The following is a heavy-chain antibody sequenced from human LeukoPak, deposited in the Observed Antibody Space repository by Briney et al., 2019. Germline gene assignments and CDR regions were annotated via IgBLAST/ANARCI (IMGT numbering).Heavy chain of an antibody. Sequence: GGSLRLSCAASGFAFSSYGMHWVRQAPVKGLEWVAVIWYDGSNKYYADSVKGRFTISRDNSKNTLYLQMNSLRAEDTAVYYCARDFFGYCSGGSCYSSPPGAVYWGQGTLVTVSS. CDR1: GFAFSSYG. V-gene: IGHV3-33*01. CDR2: IWYDGSNK. D-gene: IGHD2-15*01. CDR3: ARDFFGYCSGGSCYSSPPGAVY. J-gene: IGHJ4*02.